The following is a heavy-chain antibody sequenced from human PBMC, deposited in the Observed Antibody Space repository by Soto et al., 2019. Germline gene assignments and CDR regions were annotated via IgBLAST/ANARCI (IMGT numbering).Heavy chain of an antibody. D-gene: IGHD3-9*01. V-gene: IGHV3-7*01. CDR3: ARDPAGIWFMDV. J-gene: IGHJ6*02. Sequence: LRRSCAASGFTFSSYWMSWVRQAPGKGLEWVANIKQDGSEKYYVDSVKGRFTISRDNAKNSLYLQMNSLRAEDTAVYYCARDPAGIWFMDVWGQGPTVTVSS. CDR2: IKQDGSEK. CDR1: GFTFSSYW.